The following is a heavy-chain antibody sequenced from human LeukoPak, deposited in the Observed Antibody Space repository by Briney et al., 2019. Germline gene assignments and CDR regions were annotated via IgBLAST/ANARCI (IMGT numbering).Heavy chain of an antibody. Sequence: GGSLRLSCTASGFPFSSYGMHWVRQAPGKGLVWVTVIWPDGSTKYYADSVKGRFTVSRDNSKNTLYLQMDSLRADDTAKYYCAKDSPVATWWGQGTLVTVSS. CDR3: AKDSPVATW. D-gene: IGHD1-26*01. J-gene: IGHJ4*02. CDR2: IWPDGSTK. CDR1: GFPFSSYG. V-gene: IGHV3-33*06.